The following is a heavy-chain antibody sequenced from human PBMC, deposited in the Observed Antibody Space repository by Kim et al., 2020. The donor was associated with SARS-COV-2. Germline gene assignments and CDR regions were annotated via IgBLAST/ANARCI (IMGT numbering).Heavy chain of an antibody. D-gene: IGHD1-7*01. J-gene: IGHJ6*02. CDR3: ARSWTYLGMDV. Sequence: GGSLRLSCAASGFTFSSYAMHWVRQAPGKGLEWVAVISYDGSNKYYADSVKGRFTISRDNSKNTLYLQMNSLRAEDTAVYYCARSWTYLGMDVWGQGTTVTVSS. CDR2: ISYDGSNK. V-gene: IGHV3-30*04. CDR1: GFTFSSYA.